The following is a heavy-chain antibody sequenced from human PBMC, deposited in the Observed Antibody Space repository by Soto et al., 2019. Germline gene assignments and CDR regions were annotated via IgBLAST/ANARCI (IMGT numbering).Heavy chain of an antibody. D-gene: IGHD2-2*01. CDR2: ISAYNGNT. V-gene: IGHV1-18*04. CDR3: ARDLYCSSTSCYFRLRSDAFDI. J-gene: IGHJ3*02. Sequence: GASVKVSCKASGYTFTGYYMHWVRQAPGQGLEWMGWISAYNGNTNYAQKLQGRVTMTTDTSTSTAYMELRSLRSDDTAVYYCARDLYCSSTSCYFRLRSDAFDIWGQGTMVTVSS. CDR1: GYTFTGYY.